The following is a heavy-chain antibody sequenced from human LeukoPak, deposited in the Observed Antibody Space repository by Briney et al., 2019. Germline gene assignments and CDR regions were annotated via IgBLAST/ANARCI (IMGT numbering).Heavy chain of an antibody. CDR2: IYYSGST. J-gene: IGHJ5*02. V-gene: IGHV4-59*01. Sequence: SETLSLTCTVSGGSISSYYWSWIRQPPGKGLEWIGYIYYSGSTNYNPSLRSRVTISVDTSKSQFSLKLSSVTAADTAVYYCAKWEGNWFDPWGQGTLVTVSS. CDR3: AKWEGNWFDP. D-gene: IGHD1-26*01. CDR1: GGSISSYY.